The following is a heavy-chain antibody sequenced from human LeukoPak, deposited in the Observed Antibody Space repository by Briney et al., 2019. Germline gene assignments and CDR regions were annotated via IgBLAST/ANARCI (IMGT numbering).Heavy chain of an antibody. CDR2: ISSTSTTI. V-gene: IGHV3-48*01. D-gene: IGHD6-13*01. Sequence: PGGSLRLSCAASGFTFNTYSMSWVRQAPGKGLEWLSYISSTSTTIYYADSVKGRFTTSRDNAKNSLYLQMNRLRAEDTAVCYCARDESYSSDYWGQGTLVTVSS. CDR1: GFTFNTYS. CDR3: ARDESYSSDY. J-gene: IGHJ4*02.